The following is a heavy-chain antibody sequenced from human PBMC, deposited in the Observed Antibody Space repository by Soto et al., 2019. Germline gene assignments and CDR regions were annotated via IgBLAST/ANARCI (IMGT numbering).Heavy chain of an antibody. V-gene: IGHV3-33*01. Sequence: GGSLRLSCAASGFTFSSYGMHWVRQAPGKGLEWVAVIWYDGSNKYYADSVKGRFTISRDNSKNTLYLQMNSLRAEDTAVYYCARRRYDFWSGYYHYYGMDAWGQGTTVTVSS. J-gene: IGHJ6*02. D-gene: IGHD3-3*01. CDR3: ARRRYDFWSGYYHYYGMDA. CDR1: GFTFSSYG. CDR2: IWYDGSNK.